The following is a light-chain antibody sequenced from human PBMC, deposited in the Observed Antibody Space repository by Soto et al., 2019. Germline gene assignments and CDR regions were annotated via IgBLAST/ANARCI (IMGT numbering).Light chain of an antibody. Sequence: EIVLTQSPATLSSFPGDRVTLSCRASQAVNTRLAWYQHKPGQAPRLLIYLASNRAAGVPARFSGSGSGTDFTLTISDVEPEDFATYYCQQCDKLPLTFGGGTKVEIK. CDR2: LAS. V-gene: IGKV3D-11*03. CDR3: QQCDKLPLT. CDR1: QAVNTR. J-gene: IGKJ4*01.